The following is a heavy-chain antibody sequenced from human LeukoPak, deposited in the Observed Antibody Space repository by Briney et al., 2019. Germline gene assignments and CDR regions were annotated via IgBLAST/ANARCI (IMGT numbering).Heavy chain of an antibody. CDR3: ARETRLHSGSYSNDAFDI. Sequence: SETLSLTCTVSGGSISSYYWSWIRQPPGKGLEWIGYIYYSGSTNYNPSLKSRVTISVDTSKSQFSLRLSSVTAADTAVYYCARETRLHSGSYSNDAFDIWGQGTMVTVSS. D-gene: IGHD1-26*01. J-gene: IGHJ3*02. CDR1: GGSISSYY. V-gene: IGHV4-59*01. CDR2: IYYSGST.